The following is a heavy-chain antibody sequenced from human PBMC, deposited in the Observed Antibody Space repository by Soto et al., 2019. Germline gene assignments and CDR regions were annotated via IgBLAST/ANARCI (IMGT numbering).Heavy chain of an antibody. V-gene: IGHV1-58*01. CDR3: ARHSPLYYYYYGMDV. J-gene: IGHJ6*02. Sequence: SVKVSCKASGFTFTNSAVQWVRQARGQRLEWIGWIVVGSGNTNYAQKFQERVTITRDMSTTTAYMELSSLRSEDTAMYYCARHSPLYYYYYGMDVWGQGTTVTVYS. CDR2: IVVGSGNT. CDR1: GFTFTNSA.